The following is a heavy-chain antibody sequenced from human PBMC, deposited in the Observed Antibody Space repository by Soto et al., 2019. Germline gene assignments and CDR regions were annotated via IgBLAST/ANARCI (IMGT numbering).Heavy chain of an antibody. CDR3: ARDGVITFGGVIVLDY. CDR2: IKHDGSDK. V-gene: IGHV3-7*01. J-gene: IGHJ4*02. Sequence: EVQLVESGGGLVQPGGSLRLSCAASGFTFSDYWMSWVRQAPGKGLEWVANIKHDGSDKYYADSVNGRFTISRDNAKNSLHLQMNSLRDEDSAVYYCARDGVITFGGVIVLDYWGQGTLVTVSS. CDR1: GFTFSDYW. D-gene: IGHD3-16*02.